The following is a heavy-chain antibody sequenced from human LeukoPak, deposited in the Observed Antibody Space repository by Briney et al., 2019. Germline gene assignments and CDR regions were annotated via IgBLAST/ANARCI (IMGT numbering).Heavy chain of an antibody. CDR2: ISGSGGST. CDR1: GFTFSSYA. Sequence: PGGSLRLSCAASGFTFSSYAMSWVRQAPGKGLEWVSAISGSGGSTYYADSVKGRFTISRDNAKNSLYLQMNSLRAEDTAVYYCARSENDAFDFWGQGTMVTVSS. CDR3: ARSENDAFDF. D-gene: IGHD1-1*01. J-gene: IGHJ3*01. V-gene: IGHV3-23*01.